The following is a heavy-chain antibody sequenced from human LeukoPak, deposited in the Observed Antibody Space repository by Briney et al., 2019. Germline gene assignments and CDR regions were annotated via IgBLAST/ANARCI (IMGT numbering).Heavy chain of an antibody. Sequence: SETLSLTCAVYGGSFSGYYWGWIRQPPGKGLEWIGNIYYSGSTYYNPSLKSRVTISVDTSKNQLSLKLSSVTAADTALYYCARAGNCGFSFDYWGQGTLVTVSS. CDR1: GGSFSGYY. CDR3: ARAGNCGFSFDY. J-gene: IGHJ4*02. CDR2: IYYSGST. V-gene: IGHV4-34*01. D-gene: IGHD4-23*01.